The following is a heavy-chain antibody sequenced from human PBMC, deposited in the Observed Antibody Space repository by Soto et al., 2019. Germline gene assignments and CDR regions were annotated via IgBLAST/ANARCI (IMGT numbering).Heavy chain of an antibody. Sequence: QVQLVESGGGVVQPGRSLRLSCAASGFTFSSYAMHWVRQAPGKGLEWVAVISYDGSNKYYADSVKGRFTISRDNSKNTLYLQMNSLRAEDTAVYYCARDGPRDFWSGYVPYYYGMDVWGQGTTVTVSS. CDR2: ISYDGSNK. J-gene: IGHJ6*02. V-gene: IGHV3-30-3*01. CDR3: ARDGPRDFWSGYVPYYYGMDV. D-gene: IGHD3-3*01. CDR1: GFTFSSYA.